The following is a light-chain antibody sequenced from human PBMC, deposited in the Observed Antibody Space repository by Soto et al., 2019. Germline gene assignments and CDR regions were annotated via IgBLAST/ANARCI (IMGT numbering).Light chain of an antibody. CDR3: QQSYSVPIT. CDR1: QSFSTY. V-gene: IGKV1-27*01. J-gene: IGKJ5*01. Sequence: DFQMTQSPSSLSASVGDRVTITCRASQSFSTYLAWYQQKPGKVPKLLISGICTLPSGVPSRFSGSGYGTDFTLTISNLQPEDFATYYCQQSYSVPITFGQGTRLEIK. CDR2: GIC.